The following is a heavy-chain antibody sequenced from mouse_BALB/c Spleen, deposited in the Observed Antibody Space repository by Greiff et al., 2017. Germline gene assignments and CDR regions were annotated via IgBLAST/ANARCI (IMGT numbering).Heavy chain of an antibody. Sequence: VQLQQSGAELVKPGASVKLSCKASGYTFTSYWMHWVKQRPGQGLEWIGEINPSNGRTNYNEKFKSKATLTVDKSSSTAYMQLSSLTSEDSAVYYCARGGYGNWFAYWGQGTLVTVSA. CDR2: INPSNGRT. J-gene: IGHJ3*01. V-gene: IGHV1S81*02. CDR3: ARGGYGNWFAY. D-gene: IGHD2-10*02. CDR1: GYTFTSYW.